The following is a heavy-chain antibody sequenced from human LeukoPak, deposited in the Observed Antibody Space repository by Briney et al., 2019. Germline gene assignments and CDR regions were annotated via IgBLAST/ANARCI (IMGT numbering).Heavy chain of an antibody. CDR2: IGTSTTTI. CDR1: GFTFSSYS. J-gene: IGHJ6*02. Sequence: GGSLRLSCAASGFTFSSYSMNWVRQAPGKGLEWVSNIGTSTTTIYYADSVKGRFTISRDNSKNTLYLQMNSLRAEDTAVYYCGSSTVHYYNHGMDVWGQGATVTVSS. D-gene: IGHD2-21*02. CDR3: GSSTVHYYNHGMDV. V-gene: IGHV3-48*01.